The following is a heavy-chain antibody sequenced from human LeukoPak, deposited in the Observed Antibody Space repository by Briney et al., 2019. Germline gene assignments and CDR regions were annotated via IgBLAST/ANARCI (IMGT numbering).Heavy chain of an antibody. CDR1: GYTFTSYG. Sequence: ASVKVSCQASGYTFTSYGISWVRQAPGQGLGWMGWISAYNGNTNYAQKLQGRVTMTTDTSTSTAYMELRSLRSDDTAVYYCARVATKAYSGSYSGYWGQGTLVTVSS. V-gene: IGHV1-18*01. CDR2: ISAYNGNT. CDR3: ARVATKAYSGSYSGY. D-gene: IGHD1-26*01. J-gene: IGHJ4*02.